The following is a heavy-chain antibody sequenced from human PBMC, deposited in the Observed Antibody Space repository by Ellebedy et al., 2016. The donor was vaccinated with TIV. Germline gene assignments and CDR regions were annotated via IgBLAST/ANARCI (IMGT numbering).Heavy chain of an antibody. D-gene: IGHD3-22*01. Sequence: MPSETLSLTCTVSGDSISSRTYSWGWIRQPPGKGLEWIGTISYSGRTYHNPSLKSRVTISVDTSKHQFSLKLSSVTAADTAVYYCAKDALITTIICRGGWFDPWGQGTLVTVSS. J-gene: IGHJ5*02. CDR2: ISYSGRT. CDR3: AKDALITTIICRGGWFDP. CDR1: GDSISSRTYS. V-gene: IGHV4-39*07.